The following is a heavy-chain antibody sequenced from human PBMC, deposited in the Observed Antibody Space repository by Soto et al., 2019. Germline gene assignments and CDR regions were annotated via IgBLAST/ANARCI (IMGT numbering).Heavy chain of an antibody. D-gene: IGHD2-2*01. J-gene: IGHJ6*03. V-gene: IGHV1-18*01. CDR1: GYTFTSYG. CDR2: ISAYNGNT. CDR3: ARGSADIVVVPAAKDYYYYYMDV. Sequence: QVQLVQSGAEVKKPGASVKVSCKASGYTFTSYGISWERQAPGQGLEWMGWISAYNGNTNYAQKLQGRVTMTTDTSTSTAYMELRSLRSDDTAVYYCARGSADIVVVPAAKDYYYYYMDVWGKGTTVSVSS.